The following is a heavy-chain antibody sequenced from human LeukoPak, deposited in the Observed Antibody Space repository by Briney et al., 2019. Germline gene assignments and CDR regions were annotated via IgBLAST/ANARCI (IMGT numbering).Heavy chain of an antibody. D-gene: IGHD3-10*01. CDR1: GGSISSYY. J-gene: IGHJ6*03. CDR2: IYYSGST. V-gene: IGHV4-30-4*08. Sequence: SETLSLTCTVSGGSISSYYWSWIRQPPGKGLEWIGYIYYSGSTYYNPSLKSRVTISVDTSKNQFSLKLSSVTAADTAVYYCARDLGSGSYEATYYYYMDVWGKGTTVTVSS. CDR3: ARDLGSGSYEATYYYYMDV.